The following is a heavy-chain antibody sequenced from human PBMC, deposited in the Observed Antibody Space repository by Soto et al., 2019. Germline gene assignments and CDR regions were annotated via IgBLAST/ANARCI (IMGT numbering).Heavy chain of an antibody. Sequence: XGTLSLTCSVSGRSMSSNYWSWIRQSPDKGLEWLGYVFCGGTDYNPSLGGRVSMSVETSKSQFSLKLTSVTVADTAVYYCASYRGALYFESWGPGILVTVSS. CDR2: VFCGGT. CDR1: GRSMSSNY. D-gene: IGHD3-16*01. J-gene: IGHJ4*02. V-gene: IGHV4-59*01. CDR3: ASYRGALYFES.